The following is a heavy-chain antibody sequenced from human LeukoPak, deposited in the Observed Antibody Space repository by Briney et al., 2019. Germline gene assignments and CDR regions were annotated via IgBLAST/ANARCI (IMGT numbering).Heavy chain of an antibody. CDR1: GFTFSSYG. CDR2: IWYDGSNK. J-gene: IGHJ1*01. Sequence: PGRSLRLSCAAPGFTFSSYGMHWVRQAPGKGLEWVAVIWYDGSNKYYADSVKGRFIISRDNSKNTLYLQMNSLRAEDTALYYCASAREYCGSAECYEYFHHWGQGTLVTVSS. V-gene: IGHV3-33*01. D-gene: IGHD2-21*01. CDR3: ASAREYCGSAECYEYFHH.